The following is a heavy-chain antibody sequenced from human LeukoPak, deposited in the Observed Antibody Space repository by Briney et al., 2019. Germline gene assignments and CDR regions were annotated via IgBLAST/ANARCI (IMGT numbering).Heavy chain of an antibody. CDR2: IKAGAEAT. CDR3: AKDTAVQFLEPAF. D-gene: IGHD3-3*01. CDR1: GFTFSTYI. J-gene: IGHJ4*02. Sequence: GGSLRLSCEASGFTFSTYIMTWVRQAPGKGLEWVSTIKAGAEATFYADSVKDRFTISRDNSLNTLHLQMDSLRVEDTAVYYCAKDTAVQFLEPAFWGQGTLVTVSS. V-gene: IGHV3-23*01.